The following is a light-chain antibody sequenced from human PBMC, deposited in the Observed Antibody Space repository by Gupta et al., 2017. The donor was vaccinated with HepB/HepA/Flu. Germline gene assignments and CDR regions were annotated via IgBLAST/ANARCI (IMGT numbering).Light chain of an antibody. V-gene: IGKV1-17*01. CDR1: QGIRND. Sequence: DIQMTQSPSSLSASVGDRVTITCRASQGIRNDLGWYQQKPGKAPKGLIYAASSLQSGVPSTFSGSGSGTEFTLTISIRQPEDFATYYCRWDISYPWAFGQGTKLEIK. CDR3: RWDISYPWA. J-gene: IGKJ1*01. CDR2: AAS.